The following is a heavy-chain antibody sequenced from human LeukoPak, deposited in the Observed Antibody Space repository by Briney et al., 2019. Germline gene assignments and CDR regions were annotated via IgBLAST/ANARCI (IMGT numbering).Heavy chain of an antibody. Sequence: GGSLRLSCAASGFTFSSYGMHWVRQAPGKGLEWVSYISSSSSTIYYADSVKGRFTISRDNAKNSLYLQMNSLRAEDTAVYYCARVRIAVAGILDDAFDIWGQGTMVTVSS. V-gene: IGHV3-48*04. J-gene: IGHJ3*02. CDR2: ISSSSSTI. CDR3: ARVRIAVAGILDDAFDI. D-gene: IGHD6-19*01. CDR1: GFTFSSYG.